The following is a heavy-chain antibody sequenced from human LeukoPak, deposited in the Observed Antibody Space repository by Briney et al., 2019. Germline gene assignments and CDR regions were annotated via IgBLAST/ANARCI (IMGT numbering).Heavy chain of an antibody. D-gene: IGHD3-10*01. J-gene: IGHJ4*02. Sequence: PGGSLRLSCAASGFTFSDYYMSWIRQAPGKGLECVSYISSSGSTIYYADSVKGRFTISRDNAKNSLYLQVNSLRAEDTAVYYCARDGDYYGSGSYYNEVYYFDYWGQGTLVTVSS. V-gene: IGHV3-11*04. CDR3: ARDGDYYGSGSYYNEVYYFDY. CDR1: GFTFSDYY. CDR2: ISSSGSTI.